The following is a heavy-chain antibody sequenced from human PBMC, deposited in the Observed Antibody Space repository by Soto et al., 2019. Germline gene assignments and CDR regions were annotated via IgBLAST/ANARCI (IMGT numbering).Heavy chain of an antibody. J-gene: IGHJ5*02. Sequence: QEQLVQSGAEVKRPGASVKVACRASGYTFTSSNINWVRQAAGQGPEWIGWMNPLNGNAAFAREFQGRITLTSDTSTDTAYMEVGGLSSGDTAIYYCARAVGIAVTGLDLWGPGTLVTVSS. D-gene: IGHD6-19*01. CDR1: GYTFTSSN. CDR3: ARAVGIAVTGLDL. CDR2: MNPLNGNA. V-gene: IGHV1-8*01.